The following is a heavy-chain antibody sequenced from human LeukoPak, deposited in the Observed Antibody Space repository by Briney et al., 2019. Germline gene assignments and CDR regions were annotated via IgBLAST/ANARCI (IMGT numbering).Heavy chain of an antibody. CDR1: GYTLTELS. D-gene: IGHD5-18*01. CDR3: ARESYGLSLNY. CDR2: INPNSGGT. Sequence: ASVKVSCKVSGYTLTELSMHWVRQAPGQGLEWMGQINPNSGGTNYAQKFQGRVTMTRDTSISTAYMELSRLRSDDTAVYYCARESYGLSLNYWGQGTLVTVSS. J-gene: IGHJ4*02. V-gene: IGHV1-2*06.